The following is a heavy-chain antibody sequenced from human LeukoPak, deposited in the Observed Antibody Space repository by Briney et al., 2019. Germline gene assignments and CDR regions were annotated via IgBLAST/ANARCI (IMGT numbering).Heavy chain of an antibody. CDR1: GGSISTYY. CDR2: IYTNENT. Sequence: SETLSLTCTVSGGSISTYYWSWIRQPAGKGLEWIGRIYTNENTNYNPSLRSRVTMSVDTSKNQFSLKLSSVTAADTAVYYCARAAAAAGGQYFDYWGQGTLVVVSS. V-gene: IGHV4-4*07. CDR3: ARAAAAAGGQYFDY. D-gene: IGHD6-13*01. J-gene: IGHJ4*02.